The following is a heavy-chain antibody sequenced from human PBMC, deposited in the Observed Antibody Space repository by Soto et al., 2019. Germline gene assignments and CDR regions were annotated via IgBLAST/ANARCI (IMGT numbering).Heavy chain of an antibody. J-gene: IGHJ5*01. CDR3: GQGPEGKWDWFDS. V-gene: IGHV1-3*01. D-gene: IGHD1-26*01. CDR2: INAGNGNT. CDR1: GYTFTSYA. Sequence: ASVKVSCKASGYTFTSYAMDWVRQAPGQRLEWMGWINAGNGNTKYSQKFQGRVTITRDTSASTAYMELSSLRSEDTAGYYCGQGPEGKWDWFDSWTQAPLVTVSS.